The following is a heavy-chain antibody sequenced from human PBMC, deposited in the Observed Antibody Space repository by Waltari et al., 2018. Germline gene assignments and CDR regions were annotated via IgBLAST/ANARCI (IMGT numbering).Heavy chain of an antibody. CDR3: AILSAPIDY. V-gene: IGHV3-74*03. CDR1: GCLFSGYW. CDR2: NDTTGGST. Sequence: EVLLVESGGGVVQPGGYLTLSCETSGCLFSGYWMHWVRLSRGKGLVWVAENDTTGGSTTYADCVRVRFTISRDNDKNTIYLHMTSLRAEDTALYCCAILSAPIDYWGQGTLVTVSS. J-gene: IGHJ4*02.